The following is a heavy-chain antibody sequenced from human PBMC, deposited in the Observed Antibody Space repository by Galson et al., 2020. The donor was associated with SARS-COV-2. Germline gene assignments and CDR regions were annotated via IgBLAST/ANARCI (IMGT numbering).Heavy chain of an antibody. CDR3: ARDGYSYGYSYYDILTGYYRGGNFDY. Sequence: ASVKVSCKASGYTFTSYGISWVRQAPGQGLEWMGWISAYNGNTNYAQKLQGRVTMTTDTSTSTAYMELRSLRSDDTAVYYCARDGYSYGYSYYDILTGYYRGGNFDYWGQGTLVTVSS. CDR1: GYTFTSYG. V-gene: IGHV1-18*01. J-gene: IGHJ4*02. CDR2: ISAYNGNT. D-gene: IGHD3-9*01.